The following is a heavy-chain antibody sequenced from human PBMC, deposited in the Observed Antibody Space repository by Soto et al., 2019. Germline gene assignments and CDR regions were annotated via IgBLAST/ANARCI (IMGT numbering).Heavy chain of an antibody. V-gene: IGHV3-23*01. CDR2: ISGDGGST. J-gene: IGHJ4*02. CDR1: GFAFSTYA. CDR3: AKAYLDYYGSGEFDY. Sequence: GGSLRLSCAASGFAFSTYAMGWVRQAPGKGPEWVSAISGDGGSTYSADSVKGRFTISRDNSKNTLYLQMNSLRAEDTAVYYCAKAYLDYYGSGEFDYWGQGTLVTVSS. D-gene: IGHD3-10*01.